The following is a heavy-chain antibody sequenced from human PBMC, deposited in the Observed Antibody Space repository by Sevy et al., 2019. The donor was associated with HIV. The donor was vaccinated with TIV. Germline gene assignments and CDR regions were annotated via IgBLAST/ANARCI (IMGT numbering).Heavy chain of an antibody. CDR3: ARGQVGGYSYGFFDY. CDR2: IYYSGST. J-gene: IGHJ4*02. D-gene: IGHD5-18*01. Sequence: SLTCTVSGGTISSYYWSWIRQPPGKGLEWIGYIYYSGSTNYNPSLKSRVTISVDMSKNQFSLKLSSVTAADTAVYYCARGQVGGYSYGFFDYWGQGTLVTVSS. V-gene: IGHV4-59*01. CDR1: GGTISSYY.